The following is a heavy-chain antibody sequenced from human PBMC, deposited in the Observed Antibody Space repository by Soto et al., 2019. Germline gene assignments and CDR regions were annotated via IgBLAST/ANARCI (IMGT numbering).Heavy chain of an antibody. V-gene: IGHV5-10-1*03. Sequence: VQLVQSGAEIKKSGESLRISCQGLGYRFTSNWISWVRQMPGKGLEWMGRIDPSDSHTQYSPSFQGHVNMSSDKSISTVYLEWGSLKASDTATYFCARTIGYKSGRADDWGHGTLVTVSS. J-gene: IGHJ4*01. CDR2: IDPSDSHT. CDR3: ARTIGYKSGRADD. CDR1: GYRFTSNW. D-gene: IGHD5-18*01.